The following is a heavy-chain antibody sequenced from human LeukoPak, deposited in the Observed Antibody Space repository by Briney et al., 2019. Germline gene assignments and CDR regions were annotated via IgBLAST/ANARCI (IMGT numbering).Heavy chain of an antibody. CDR3: ASQRRDWRWFDP. Sequence: ASVKVSCKASGYTFTSYYMHWVRQAPGQGLEWMGIINPSGGSTSYAQKFQGRVTMTRDTSTSTVYMELSSLRSEDTAVYYCASQRRDWRWFDPWGQGTLVTVSS. D-gene: IGHD3/OR15-3a*01. V-gene: IGHV1-46*01. CDR2: INPSGGST. J-gene: IGHJ5*02. CDR1: GYTFTSYY.